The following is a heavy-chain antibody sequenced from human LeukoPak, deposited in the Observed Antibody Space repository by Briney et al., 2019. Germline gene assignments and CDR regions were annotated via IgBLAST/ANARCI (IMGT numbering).Heavy chain of an antibody. CDR1: GYTFTTYS. J-gene: IGHJ6*02. CDR3: VRHNHMDV. Sequence: ASVKVPCKASGYTFTTYSMHWVRQAPGQGLEWMAIINLSGGSTDYTQKFQGRVTMTRDTSTSTVYMELSSLRSEDTAVYYCVRHNHMDVWGQGTTVTVSS. V-gene: IGHV1-46*01. CDR2: INLSGGST.